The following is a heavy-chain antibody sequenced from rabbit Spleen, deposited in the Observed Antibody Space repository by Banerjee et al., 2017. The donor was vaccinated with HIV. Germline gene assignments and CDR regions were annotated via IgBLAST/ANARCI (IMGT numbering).Heavy chain of an antibody. Sequence: EHLEESGGGLVKPEGSLTLTCKASGVSFSDKDVMCWVRQAPGKGLEWIACFNIVTGKSVYASWAKGRFSMSRASSTTVTLQMTSLTAADTAPYFCARGVVVAIGWQLNLWGPGTLVSVS. CDR3: ARGVVVAIGWQLNL. D-gene: IGHD3-1*01. CDR2: FNIVTGKS. CDR1: GVSFSDKDV. V-gene: IGHV1S45*01. J-gene: IGHJ4*01.